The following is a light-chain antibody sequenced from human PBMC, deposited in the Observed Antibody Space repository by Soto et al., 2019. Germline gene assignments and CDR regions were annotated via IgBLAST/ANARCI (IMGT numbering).Light chain of an antibody. CDR2: DAS. CDR1: QSVSSSY. CDR3: QQYGSSQST. V-gene: IGKV3-20*01. Sequence: EIVLTQSPGTPPLSPGERATLSCRASQSVSSSYLAWYQQRPGQAPRLLIYDASSRATGIPDRFSGSGSGTEFTLTISRLEPEDFAVYYSQQYGSSQSTFGQATKVEIK. J-gene: IGKJ1*01.